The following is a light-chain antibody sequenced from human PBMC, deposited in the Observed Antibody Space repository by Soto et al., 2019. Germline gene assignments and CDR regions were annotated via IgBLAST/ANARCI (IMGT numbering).Light chain of an antibody. CDR2: EVN. CDR3: SSYAVRGV. J-gene: IGLJ2*01. Sequence: QSVLTQPPSASGSPGQSVTISCTGTSSDVGAYNYVSWYQQHPGKAPKLMIYEVNQRPSGVPDRFSGSKSGNTASLTVSGLQAEDEADYYCSSYAVRGVFGGGTQLTVL. V-gene: IGLV2-8*01. CDR1: SSDVGAYNY.